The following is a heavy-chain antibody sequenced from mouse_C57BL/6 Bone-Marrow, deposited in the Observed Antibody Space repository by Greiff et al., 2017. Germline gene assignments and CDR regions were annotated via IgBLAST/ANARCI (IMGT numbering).Heavy chain of an antibody. V-gene: IGHV14-1*01. CDR2: IDPEDGDT. D-gene: IGHD2-10*02. J-gene: IGHJ2*01. CDR3: SLVSLFAY. Sequence: VQLQQSGAELVRPGASVKLSCTASGFNITDYYMHWVKQRPEQGLEWIGRIDPEDGDTEYAPKFQGKATMTADTSSNTSYLQLSSLTSEDTAVNYCSLVSLFAYWGQGTTLTVSS. CDR1: GFNITDYY.